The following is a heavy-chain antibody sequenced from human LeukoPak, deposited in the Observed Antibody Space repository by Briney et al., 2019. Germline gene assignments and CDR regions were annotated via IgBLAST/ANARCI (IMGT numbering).Heavy chain of an antibody. Sequence: GGSLRLSCAASGFTFSSYWMHWVRQAPGKGLVWVSRINSDGSSTSYADSVKGRFTISRDNAKNTPYLQMNSLRAEDTAVYYCARVPSYYYYYMDVWGKGTTVTVSS. CDR2: INSDGSST. V-gene: IGHV3-74*01. CDR1: GFTFSSYW. CDR3: ARVPSYYYYYMDV. J-gene: IGHJ6*03.